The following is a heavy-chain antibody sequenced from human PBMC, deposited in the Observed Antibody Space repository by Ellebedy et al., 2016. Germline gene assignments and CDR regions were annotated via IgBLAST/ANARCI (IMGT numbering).Heavy chain of an antibody. CDR2: INHSGIT. J-gene: IGHJ2*01. D-gene: IGHD3-22*01. V-gene: IGHV4-34*01. CDR1: GGSFSGYY. CDR3: AKDWVYYDSTSWYFDL. Sequence: SETLSLTCAVYGGSFSGYYWSWIRQPPGKGLEWIGEINHSGITNYNPSLKSRVTISVDTSKNQFSLHLTSVTAADTAVYYCAKDWVYYDSTSWYFDLWGRGTLVTVSS.